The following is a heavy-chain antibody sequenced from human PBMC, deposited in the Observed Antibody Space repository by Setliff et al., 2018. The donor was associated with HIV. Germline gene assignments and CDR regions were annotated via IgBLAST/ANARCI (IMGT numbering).Heavy chain of an antibody. CDR2: ISYSGST. V-gene: IGHV4-59*11. J-gene: IGHJ4*01. CDR3: ARTRGYSYGTLAGFDY. Sequence: PSETLSLTCTVSGASIRSQYWSWIRKPPGKGLEWIGCISYSGSTNYNPSLESRVAMSVDTSKQQFSLEVSSVTAADTAVYYCARTRGYSYGTLAGFDYWGRGSLVTVSS. CDR1: GASIRSQY. D-gene: IGHD5-18*01.